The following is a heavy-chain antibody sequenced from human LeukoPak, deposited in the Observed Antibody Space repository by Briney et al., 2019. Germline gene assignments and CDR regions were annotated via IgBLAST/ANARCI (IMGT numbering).Heavy chain of an antibody. D-gene: IGHD2-8*01. CDR2: ISGSGGST. CDR3: AKDRCSNGVGCYYYYMDV. V-gene: IGHV3-23*01. J-gene: IGHJ6*03. Sequence: GGSLRLSCAASGFTFSSYGMSWVRQAPGKGLEWVSAISGSGGSTYYADSVKGRFTISRDNSKNTLYLQMNSLSAEDTAVYYCAKDRCSNGVGCYYYYMDVWGKGTTVTISS. CDR1: GFTFSSYG.